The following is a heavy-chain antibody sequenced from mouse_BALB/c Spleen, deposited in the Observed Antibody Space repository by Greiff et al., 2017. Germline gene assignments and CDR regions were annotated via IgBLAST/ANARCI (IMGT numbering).Heavy chain of an antibody. CDR2: IYPGSGST. V-gene: IGHV1S22*01. Sequence: LQQPGSELVRPGASVKLSCKASGYTFTSYWMHWVKQRPGQGLEWIGNIYPGSGSTNYDEKFKSKATLTVDTSSSTAYMQLSSLTSEDSAVSYCSCGCCPTWFAYWGQGTLVTVSA. J-gene: IGHJ3*01. D-gene: IGHD1-1*02. CDR3: SCGCCPTWFAY. CDR1: GYTFTSYW.